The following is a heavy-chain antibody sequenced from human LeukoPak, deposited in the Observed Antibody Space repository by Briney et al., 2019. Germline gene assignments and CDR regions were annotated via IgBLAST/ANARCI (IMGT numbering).Heavy chain of an antibody. CDR3: ARDLGHGGDSDY. Sequence: SETLSLTCTVSGYSISSGYQWGWIRQPPGKGLEWIGNINHGGITNYNPSLKTRIVISVDTSKNQSSLRLTSVTAADTAVYYCARDLGHGGDSDYWGQGTLVSISS. J-gene: IGHJ4*02. D-gene: IGHD4-23*01. CDR1: GYSISSGYQ. V-gene: IGHV4-38-2*02. CDR2: INHGGIT.